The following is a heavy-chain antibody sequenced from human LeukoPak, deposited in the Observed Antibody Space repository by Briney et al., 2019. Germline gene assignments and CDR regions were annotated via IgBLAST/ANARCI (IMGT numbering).Heavy chain of an antibody. J-gene: IGHJ4*02. CDR1: GGSFSGYY. Sequence: PSETLSLTCAVYGGSFSGYYWSWIRQPSGKGLEWIGEINHSGSTNYNPSLKSRVTISVDTSKNQFSLKLSSVTAADTAVYYCARGRSTMVRGAVFDYWGQGTLVTVSS. CDR2: INHSGST. V-gene: IGHV4-34*01. D-gene: IGHD3-10*01. CDR3: ARGRSTMVRGAVFDY.